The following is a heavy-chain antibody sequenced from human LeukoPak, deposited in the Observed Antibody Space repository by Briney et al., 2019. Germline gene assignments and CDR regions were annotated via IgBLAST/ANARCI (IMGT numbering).Heavy chain of an antibody. D-gene: IGHD3-3*01. V-gene: IGHV1-69*05. J-gene: IGHJ4*02. CDR2: IIPIFGTA. Sequence: SVKVSCKASGGTFSSYAISWVRQAPGQGLEWMGRIIPIFGTANYAQKFQGRVTITTDESTSTAYMELSSLRSEDTAVYYCAHELRFLEWPTPFDYWGQGTLVTVSS. CDR3: AHELRFLEWPTPFDY. CDR1: GGTFSSYA.